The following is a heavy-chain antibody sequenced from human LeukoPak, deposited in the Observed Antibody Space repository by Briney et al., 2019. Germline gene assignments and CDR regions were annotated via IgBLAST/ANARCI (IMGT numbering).Heavy chain of an antibody. Sequence: ASVKVSCKVSGYTLTELSMHWVRQAPGKGLEWMGGFDPEDGDTIYAQKFQGRVTMTEDTSTDTAYMELSSLRSEDTAVYYCATSGGYSYGAGDYFDYWGQGTLVTVSS. CDR3: ATSGGYSYGAGDYFDY. CDR1: GYTLTELS. V-gene: IGHV1-24*01. CDR2: FDPEDGDT. J-gene: IGHJ4*02. D-gene: IGHD5-18*01.